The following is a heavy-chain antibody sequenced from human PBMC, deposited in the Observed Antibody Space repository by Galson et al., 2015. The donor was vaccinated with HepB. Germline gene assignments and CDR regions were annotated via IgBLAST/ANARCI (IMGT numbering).Heavy chain of an antibody. CDR2: INPSGGST. Sequence: SVKVSCKASGYTFTSYYMHWVRQAPGQGLEWMGIINPSGGSTSYAQKFQGRVTMTRDTSKSTVYMELNSLRAEDTAVYYCARDRFGDFWSGFKDAFDIWGQGTMVTVSS. V-gene: IGHV1-46*01. CDR3: ARDRFGDFWSGFKDAFDI. J-gene: IGHJ3*02. CDR1: GYTFTSYY. D-gene: IGHD3-3*01.